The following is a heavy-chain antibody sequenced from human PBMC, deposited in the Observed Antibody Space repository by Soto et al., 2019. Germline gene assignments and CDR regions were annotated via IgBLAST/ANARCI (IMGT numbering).Heavy chain of an antibody. CDR3: TTSPAYYDYIWGNPDY. CDR1: GFTFSDAW. D-gene: IGHD3-16*01. CDR2: IKSKTDGGTT. J-gene: IGHJ4*02. Sequence: EVQLVESGGGLVKPGGSLRLSCAASGFTFSDAWMSWVRQAPGKGLEWVGRIKSKTDGGTTDYAAPVKGRFTISRDDSKNTLYLQMNSLKTEDTAVYYCTTSPAYYDYIWGNPDYWGQGTLVTVSS. V-gene: IGHV3-15*01.